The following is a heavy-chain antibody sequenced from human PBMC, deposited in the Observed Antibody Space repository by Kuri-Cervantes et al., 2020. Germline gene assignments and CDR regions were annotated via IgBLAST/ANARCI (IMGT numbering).Heavy chain of an antibody. CDR3: ARRDYYFDY. J-gene: IGHJ4*02. V-gene: IGHV4-34*01. CDR2: INHSGST. Sequence: SETLSLTCAFYGGSSSGYYWSWIRQPPGKGLEWIGEINHSGSTNYNPSLKSRVTISVDTSKNQFSLKLSSVTAADTAVYYCARRDYYFDYWGQGTLVTVSS. CDR1: GGSSSGYY.